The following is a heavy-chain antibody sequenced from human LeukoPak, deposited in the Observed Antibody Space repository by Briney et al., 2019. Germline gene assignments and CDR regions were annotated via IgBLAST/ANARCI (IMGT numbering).Heavy chain of an antibody. CDR3: ARHYGP. CDR1: GDSTSSYY. J-gene: IGHJ4*02. D-gene: IGHD3-16*01. V-gene: IGHV4-59*01. Sequence: SETLSLTCTVSGDSTSSYYWSWIRQPPGKGLEWIGYIYYSGSTNYNPSLKSRVTISVDTSKNQFSLKLSSVTAADTAVYYCARHYGPWGQGTLVTVSS. CDR2: IYYSGST.